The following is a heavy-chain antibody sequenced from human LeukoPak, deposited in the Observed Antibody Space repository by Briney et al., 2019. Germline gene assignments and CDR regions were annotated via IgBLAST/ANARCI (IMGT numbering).Heavy chain of an antibody. D-gene: IGHD5-12*01. CDR3: ARGEVDIVNWFDP. V-gene: IGHV4-30-2*01. CDR1: GGSISSGGYS. CDR2: IYHSGST. Sequence: SQTLSLTCAVSGGSISSGGYSWSWIRQPPGKGLERIGYIYHSGSTYYNPSLKSRVTISVDRSKNQFSLKLSSVTAADTAVYYCARGEVDIVNWFDPWGQGTLVTVSS. J-gene: IGHJ5*02.